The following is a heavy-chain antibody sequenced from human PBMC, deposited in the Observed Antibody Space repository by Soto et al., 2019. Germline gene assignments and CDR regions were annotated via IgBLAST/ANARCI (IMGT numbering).Heavy chain of an antibody. V-gene: IGHV1-18*04. CDR2: VSGNNGAS. D-gene: IGHD2-2*01. CDR3: VRDQKYFRVNGNWFDS. CDR1: GYTSADFG. Sequence: QVQLMQSGTEVKKPGASVTVSCKASGYTSADFGISWVRKAPGQGLEWMGWVSGNNGASNPAPKVQGRITMTLDTSTGVSYMALRSLRSDDTAIYYCVRDQKYFRVNGNWFDSWGQGTLVSVSS. J-gene: IGHJ5*01.